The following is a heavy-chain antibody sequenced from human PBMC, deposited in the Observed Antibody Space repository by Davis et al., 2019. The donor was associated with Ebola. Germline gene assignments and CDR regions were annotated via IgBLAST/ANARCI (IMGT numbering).Heavy chain of an antibody. Sequence: GGSLRLSCVASGFVFGNYAMHWVRQAPGKGLEWVSYISGSATSTFYADSVKGRFTISRDNARDSLYLQMDSLIVEDTAIYYCARDAFSLSRYDTEDHWGQGTLVTVSS. CDR3: ARDAFSLSRYDTEDH. CDR2: ISGSATST. J-gene: IGHJ4*02. CDR1: GFVFGNYA. V-gene: IGHV3-48*04. D-gene: IGHD3-9*01.